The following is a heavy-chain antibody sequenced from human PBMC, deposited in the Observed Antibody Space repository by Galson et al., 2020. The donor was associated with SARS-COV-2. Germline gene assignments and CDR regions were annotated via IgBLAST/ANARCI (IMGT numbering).Heavy chain of an antibody. Sequence: SQTLSLTCTVSGGSVSSGSYYWSWIRQPPGKGLEWIGYIYYSGSTNYNPSLKSRVTISVDTSKNQFSLKLSSVTAAVTAVYYCARDHYYGSGSYRGRYYYYYGMDVWGQGTTVTVSS. CDR3: ARDHYYGSGSYRGRYYYYYGMDV. D-gene: IGHD3-10*01. CDR2: IYYSGST. V-gene: IGHV4-61*01. J-gene: IGHJ6*02. CDR1: GGSVSSGSYY.